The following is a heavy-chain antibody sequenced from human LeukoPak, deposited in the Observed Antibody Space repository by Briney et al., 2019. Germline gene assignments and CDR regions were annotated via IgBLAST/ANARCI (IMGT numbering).Heavy chain of an antibody. D-gene: IGHD5-12*01. V-gene: IGHV3-48*03. J-gene: IGHJ4*02. CDR1: GVTPRSYE. CDR2: MSSSGSTK. Sequence: RGSPRLSCAASGVTPRSYEMNCVPQAPGKGRGCGSYMSSSGSTKYYAGSVKGRFTISRDKAKNSLYLQMKSLRAEDTAVYYCARLRGYSNMVATILDYWGQGTLVTVSS. CDR3: ARLRGYSNMVATILDY.